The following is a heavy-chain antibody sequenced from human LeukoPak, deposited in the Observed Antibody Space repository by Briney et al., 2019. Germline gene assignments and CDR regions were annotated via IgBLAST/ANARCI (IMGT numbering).Heavy chain of an antibody. V-gene: IGHV3-23*01. J-gene: IGHJ3*02. CDR2: ISDSGGTT. Sequence: GGSLRLSCAASGFKFDAYPMSWVRQAPGKGLEWVSSISDSGGTTRYAESVRGRFSLSRDNFEKTLYLQMNRLRAEDTALYYCAKGKINHEGAFDIWGQGTRVIVAS. CDR1: GFKFDAYP. CDR3: AKGKINHEGAFDI.